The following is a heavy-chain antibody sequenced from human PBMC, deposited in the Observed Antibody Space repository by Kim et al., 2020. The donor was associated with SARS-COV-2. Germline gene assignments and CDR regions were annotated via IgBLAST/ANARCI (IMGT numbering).Heavy chain of an antibody. J-gene: IGHJ5*02. D-gene: IGHD3-10*01. CDR3: AKDLDYGSGSYYNWFDP. Sequence: VKGRSAISRDNSKNTLYLQMNSLRAEDTAVYYCAKDLDYGSGSYYNWFDPWGQGTLVTVSS. V-gene: IGHV3-30*02.